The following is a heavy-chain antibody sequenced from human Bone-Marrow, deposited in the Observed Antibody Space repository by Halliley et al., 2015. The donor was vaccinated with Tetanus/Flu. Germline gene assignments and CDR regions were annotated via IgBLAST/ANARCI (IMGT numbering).Heavy chain of an antibody. J-gene: IGHJ5*02. V-gene: IGHV1-69*02. CDR2: SNPHIAGG. Sequence: LEWMGRSNPHIAGGGYAQIFQGRVTITADTSTSTVYMEMSSLRFEDAAVYYCATFPPDSNWFDPWGQGTLVTVSS. CDR3: ATFPPDSNWFDP.